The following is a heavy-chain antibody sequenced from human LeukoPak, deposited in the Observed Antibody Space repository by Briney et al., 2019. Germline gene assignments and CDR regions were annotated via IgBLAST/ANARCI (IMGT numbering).Heavy chain of an antibody. Sequence: SETLSLTCTVSGGSISSSSYYWGWIRQPPGKGLEWIGSIYYSGSTYYNPSLKNRVTISVDTSKNQFSLKLGSVTAADTAVYYCAPLYCGGDCYQDYWGQGTLVTVSS. CDR1: GGSISSSSYY. CDR3: APLYCGGDCYQDY. CDR2: IYYSGST. V-gene: IGHV4-39*07. D-gene: IGHD2-21*02. J-gene: IGHJ4*02.